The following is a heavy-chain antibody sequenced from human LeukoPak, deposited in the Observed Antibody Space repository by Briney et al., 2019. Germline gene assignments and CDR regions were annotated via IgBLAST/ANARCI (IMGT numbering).Heavy chain of an antibody. CDR1: GYTFTGYY. Sequence: ASVKVSCKASGYTFTGYYMHWVRQAPGQGLEWMGWINPNSGGTNYAQKFQGRVTMTRDTSISTAYMELSGLRSDDTAVYYCARGQVGQRLVYNWFDPWGQGTLVTVSS. J-gene: IGHJ5*02. D-gene: IGHD6-13*01. CDR2: INPNSGGT. V-gene: IGHV1-2*02. CDR3: ARGQVGQRLVYNWFDP.